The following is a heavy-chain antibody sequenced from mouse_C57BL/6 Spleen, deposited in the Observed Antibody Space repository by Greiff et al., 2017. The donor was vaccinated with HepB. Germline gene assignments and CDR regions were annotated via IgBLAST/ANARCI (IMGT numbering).Heavy chain of an antibody. CDR1: GFTFSSYA. D-gene: IGHD1-1*01. CDR3: ARDRDYYGILYFDV. Sequence: EVKLVESGGGLVKPGGSLKLSCAASGFTFSSYAMSWVRQTPEKRLEWVATISDGGSYTYYPDNVKGRFTISRDNAKNNLYLQMSHLKSEDTAMYYCARDRDYYGILYFDVWGTGTTVTVSS. J-gene: IGHJ1*03. CDR2: ISDGGSYT. V-gene: IGHV5-4*01.